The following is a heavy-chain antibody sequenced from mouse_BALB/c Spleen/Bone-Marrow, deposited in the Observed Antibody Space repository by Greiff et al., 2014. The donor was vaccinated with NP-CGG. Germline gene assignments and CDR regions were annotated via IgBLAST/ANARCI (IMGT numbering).Heavy chain of an antibody. D-gene: IGHD1-1*01. CDR3: AAITTVVARYAMDY. V-gene: IGHV5-17*02. J-gene: IGHJ4*01. CDR1: GFTFSSFG. CDR2: ISSGSSTI. Sequence: EVQLQQSGGGLVQPGRSRKLSCAASGFTFSSFGMHWVRQAPEKGLEWVAYISSGSSTIYYADTVKGRFTISRDNPKNTLFLQMTSLRSEDTAMYYCAAITTVVARYAMDYWGQGTSVTVSS.